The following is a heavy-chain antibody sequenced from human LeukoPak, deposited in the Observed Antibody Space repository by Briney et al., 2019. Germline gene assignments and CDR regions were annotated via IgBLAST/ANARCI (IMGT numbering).Heavy chain of an antibody. CDR1: GFTFSSYG. J-gene: IGHJ6*03. CDR3: ANYYGSGSHLLRGHYYYYMDV. V-gene: IGHV3-30*02. Sequence: GGSLRLSCAASGFTFSSYGMHWVRQAPGKGLEWVAFIRYDGSNKYYADSVKGRFTISRDNSKNTLYLQMNSLRAEDTAVYYCANYYGSGSHLLRGHYYYYMDVWGKGTTVTISS. CDR2: IRYDGSNK. D-gene: IGHD3-10*01.